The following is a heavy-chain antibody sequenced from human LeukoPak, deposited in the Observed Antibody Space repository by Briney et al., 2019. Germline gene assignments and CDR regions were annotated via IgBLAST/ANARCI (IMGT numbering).Heavy chain of an antibody. Sequence: GESLKISCKGSGYTFTNHWIGWVRQMPGKGLAWMGIIYHSDSDTRYSPTFQGQVTISADKSISTAYLQWSSLKASYTAMYYCARQGRQRLVVVGETYFDYWGQGTLVTVSS. CDR3: ARQGRQRLVVVGETYFDY. V-gene: IGHV5-51*01. CDR1: GYTFTNHW. J-gene: IGHJ4*02. CDR2: IYHSDSDT. D-gene: IGHD6-19*01.